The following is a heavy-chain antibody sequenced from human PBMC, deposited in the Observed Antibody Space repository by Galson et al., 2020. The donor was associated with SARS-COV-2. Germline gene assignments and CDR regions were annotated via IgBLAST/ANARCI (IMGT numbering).Heavy chain of an antibody. CDR1: GDSVSSNRAA. D-gene: IGHD3-10*01. CDR3: ARVEGDYRARGVVITAGYMDG. V-gene: IGHV6-1*01. CDR2: TCYRSKWYN. J-gene: IGHJ6*03. Sequence: SQTLSLTCAISGDSVSSNRAAWSWIRQSPSRGLEWLGRTCYRSKWYNDYAVSVRSRITINPDTSKNQFSLHLKSVTPEDTAVYYCARVEGDYRARGVVITAGYMDGWGKGTTVTISS.